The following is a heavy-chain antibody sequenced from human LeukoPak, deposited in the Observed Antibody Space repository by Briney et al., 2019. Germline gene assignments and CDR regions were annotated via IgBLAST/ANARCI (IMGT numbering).Heavy chain of an antibody. V-gene: IGHV3-66*01. CDR3: ARGNPHSSGYPGED. D-gene: IGHD3-22*01. Sequence: GGSLRLSCAASGFTVSSNYMSWVRQAPGKGLEWVSVIYSGGSTYYADSVKGRFTISRDNSKNTLYLQMNSLRAEDTAVYYCARGNPHSSGYPGEDWGQGTLVTVSS. CDR2: IYSGGST. CDR1: GFTVSSNY. J-gene: IGHJ4*02.